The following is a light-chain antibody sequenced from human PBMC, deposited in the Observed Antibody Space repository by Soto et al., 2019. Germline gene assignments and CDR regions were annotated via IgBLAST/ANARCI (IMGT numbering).Light chain of an antibody. CDR1: QSVTNK. V-gene: IGKV3-20*01. J-gene: IGKJ1*01. CDR2: GTS. CDR3: KQYGNSPWT. Sequence: EMLMTQSPATLSVSPGERVSLSCWASQSVTNKLAWYQQRPGQPPRLLIHGTSSRATGTPDRFSGSGSGTDFTLIIRRLEPEDFAVYYCKQYGNSPWTFGQGTKVDIK.